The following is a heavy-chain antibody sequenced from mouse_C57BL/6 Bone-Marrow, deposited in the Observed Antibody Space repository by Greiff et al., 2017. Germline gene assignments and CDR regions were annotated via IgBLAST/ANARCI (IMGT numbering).Heavy chain of an antibody. CDR1: GYTFTSYG. CDR3: ARRAYYGSSYGAMDY. V-gene: IGHV1-81*01. Sequence: QVQLQQSGAELARPGASVKLSCKASGYTFTSYGISWVKQRTGQGLEWIGEIYPRSGNTYYNEKFKGKATLTADTSSSTAYMELRSLTSEDSAVYFCARRAYYGSSYGAMDYWGQGTSVTVSS. J-gene: IGHJ4*01. D-gene: IGHD1-1*01. CDR2: IYPRSGNT.